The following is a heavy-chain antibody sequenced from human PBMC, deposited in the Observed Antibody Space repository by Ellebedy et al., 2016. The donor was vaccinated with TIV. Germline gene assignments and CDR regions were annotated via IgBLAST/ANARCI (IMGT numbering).Heavy chain of an antibody. V-gene: IGHV3-15*01. CDR1: GFTFSSYG. D-gene: IGHD2-21*01. Sequence: GESLKISCAASGFTFSSYGMSWVRQAPGKGLEWVGRIKSKTDGGTTDYAAPVKGRFTISRDDSKNTLYLQMNSLRAEDTAVYYCARDPYSDYYYYYGMDVWGQGTTVTVSS. J-gene: IGHJ6*02. CDR2: IKSKTDGGTT. CDR3: ARDPYSDYYYYYGMDV.